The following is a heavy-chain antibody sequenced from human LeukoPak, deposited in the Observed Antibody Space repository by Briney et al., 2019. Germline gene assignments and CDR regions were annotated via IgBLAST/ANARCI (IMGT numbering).Heavy chain of an antibody. D-gene: IGHD2-15*01. Sequence: GGSLRLSCAASGFTFSNYWMSWVRQAPGKGLEWVAHINQDGSEKYYVDPVKGRFTISRDNAKNSLYLQMNSLRAEDTAVYYCARDGGGDIVVAFAFDIWGQGTMVTVSS. CDR1: GFTFSNYW. CDR3: ARDGGGDIVVAFAFDI. V-gene: IGHV3-7*05. J-gene: IGHJ3*02. CDR2: INQDGSEK.